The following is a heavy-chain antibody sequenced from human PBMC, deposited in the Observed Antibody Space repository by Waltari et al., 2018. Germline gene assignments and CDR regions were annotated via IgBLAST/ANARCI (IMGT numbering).Heavy chain of an antibody. CDR3: ARQVSGDHYFDN. V-gene: IGHV4-59*08. CDR1: GGSINPFY. Sequence: QVLLKESGPGLEKYLETLSLICTVSGGSINPFYWSGPRQAPGKGPECIGYIYYRRGTNYHPSPDTRLAPPGHTSTNLVSLKLTSVTAAETATYFGARQVSGDHYFDNWHQGISVTVSS. CDR2: IYYRRGT. D-gene: IGHD2-21*01. J-gene: IGHJ4*02.